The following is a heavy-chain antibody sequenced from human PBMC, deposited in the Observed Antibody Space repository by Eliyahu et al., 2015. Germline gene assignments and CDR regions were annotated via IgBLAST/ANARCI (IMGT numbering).Heavy chain of an antibody. CDR1: GFPFSXYA. Sequence: EVQLLESGGGLVQPGGSLRLSXXASGFPFSXYAMXWVRQAPGKGLEWGSAISGSGGSTYYADSVKGRFTISRDNSKNTLYLQMNSLRAEDTAVYYCAKVIVGWELLGPFQHWGQGTLVTVSS. J-gene: IGHJ1*01. D-gene: IGHD1-26*01. V-gene: IGHV3-23*01. CDR2: ISGSGGST. CDR3: AKVIVGWELLGPFQH.